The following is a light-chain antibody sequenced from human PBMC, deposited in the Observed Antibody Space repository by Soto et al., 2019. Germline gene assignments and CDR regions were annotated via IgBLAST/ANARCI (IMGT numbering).Light chain of an antibody. CDR2: NNN. CDR1: SSNIGSNT. CDR3: AAWDVTLNGPV. Sequence: QSVLTQPPSASGTPGQRVTISCSGSSSNIGSNTVNWYQQLPGTAPKLLIYNNNQRPSGVPDRFSGSKSGTSASLAISGLQSEDEADYYCAAWDVTLNGPVFGGGTKLTVL. J-gene: IGLJ2*01. V-gene: IGLV1-44*01.